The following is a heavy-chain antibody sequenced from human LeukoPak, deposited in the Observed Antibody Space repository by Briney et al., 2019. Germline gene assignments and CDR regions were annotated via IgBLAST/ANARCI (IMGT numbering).Heavy chain of an antibody. D-gene: IGHD3-10*01. CDR1: GGSISSSNW. CDR2: IYHSGST. V-gene: IGHV4-4*02. CDR3: AREAGRYYGSGVDY. J-gene: IGHJ4*02. Sequence: PSETLSLTCAVSGGSISSSNWWSWVRQPPGKGLEWIGSIYHSGSTYYNPSLKSRVTISVDTSKNQFSLKLSSVTAADTAVYYCAREAGRYYGSGVDYWGQGTLVTVSS.